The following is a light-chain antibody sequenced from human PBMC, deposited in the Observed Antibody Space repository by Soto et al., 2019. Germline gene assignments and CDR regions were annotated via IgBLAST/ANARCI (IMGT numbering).Light chain of an antibody. J-gene: IGKJ4*01. CDR1: QSVSSN. CDR3: QQFSSYPLT. Sequence: DIVMTQSPLSLPVTPGEPASISCRASQSVSSNLAWYQQKPGQAPRLLIYDASSRATGIPDRFSGGGSGTDFTLTISRLEPEDFAVYYCQQFSSYPLTFGGGTKVDIK. CDR2: DAS. V-gene: IGKV3-20*01.